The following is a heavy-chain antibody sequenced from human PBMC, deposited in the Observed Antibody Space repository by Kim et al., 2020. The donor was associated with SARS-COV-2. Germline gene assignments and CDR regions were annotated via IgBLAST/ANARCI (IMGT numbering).Heavy chain of an antibody. CDR3: ARSRDGYNFDY. J-gene: IGHJ4*02. Sequence: TNPNPSLTSRVTISVDTSRTQFYLKLSSVTAADTAVYYCARSRDGYNFDYWGQGTLVTVSS. D-gene: IGHD5-12*01. CDR2: T. V-gene: IGHV4-59*01.